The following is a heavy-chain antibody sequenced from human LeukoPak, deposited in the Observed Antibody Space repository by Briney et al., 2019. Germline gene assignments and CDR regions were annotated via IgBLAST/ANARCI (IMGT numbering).Heavy chain of an antibody. CDR1: GFTFSSYS. V-gene: IGHV4-34*01. D-gene: IGHD6-19*01. CDR2: INHSGST. J-gene: IGHJ1*01. Sequence: PGGSLRLSCAASGFTFSSYSMNWVRQPPGKGLEWIGEINHSGSTNYNPSLKSRVTISVDTSKNQFSLKLSSVTAADTAVYYCARTSTVAGMDLRRTAEYFQHWGQGTLVTVSS. CDR3: ARTSTVAGMDLRRTAEYFQH.